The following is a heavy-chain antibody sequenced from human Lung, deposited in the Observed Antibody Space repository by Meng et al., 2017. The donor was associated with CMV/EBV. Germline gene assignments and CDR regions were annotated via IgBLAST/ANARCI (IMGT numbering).Heavy chain of an antibody. V-gene: IGHV1-2*02. CDR1: GYTFTGYN. J-gene: IGHJ6*02. Sequence: ASVKVSCKASGYTFTGYNIHWVRQAPGQGLEWMGWINPHSGDTKYAQKFQGRVTLTTDTSINTAYMEVSRLKSDDTAVFFCARLFHTSLGTNYYYGMDVWGLGTTVXSP. CDR2: INPHSGDT. CDR3: ARLFHTSLGTNYYYGMDV. D-gene: IGHD3-10*01.